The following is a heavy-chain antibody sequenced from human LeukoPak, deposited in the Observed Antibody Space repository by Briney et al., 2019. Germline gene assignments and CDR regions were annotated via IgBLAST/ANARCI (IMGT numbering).Heavy chain of an antibody. CDR3: ARDRDQLLVS. J-gene: IGHJ5*02. CDR2: ISSSSSYI. CDR1: GFTFSSYS. Sequence: GGSLILSCAASGFTFSSYSMNWARQAPGKGLEWVSSISSSSSYIYYADSVKGRFTISRDNAKNSLYLQMNSLRAEDTAVYYCARDRDQLLVSWGQGTLVTVSS. V-gene: IGHV3-21*01. D-gene: IGHD2-2*01.